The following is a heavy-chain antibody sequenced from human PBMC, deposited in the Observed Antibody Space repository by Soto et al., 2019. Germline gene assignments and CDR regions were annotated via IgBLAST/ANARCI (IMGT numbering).Heavy chain of an antibody. CDR2: ISYDGSDK. CDR1: GFPFTSYG. D-gene: IGHD3-10*01. Sequence: QVQLVESGGGVVQPGRSLRLSCAASGFPFTSYGMHWVREGPDKGLEWVAIISYDGSDKYYADSVKGRLTISRDNSKNTLYLQMNSLRPEGTALYYCVGGQYYFDYRGQGTLVIVSS. J-gene: IGHJ4*02. CDR3: VGGQYYFDY. V-gene: IGHV3-30*03.